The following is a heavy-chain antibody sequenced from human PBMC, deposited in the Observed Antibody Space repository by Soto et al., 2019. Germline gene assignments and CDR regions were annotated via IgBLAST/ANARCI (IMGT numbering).Heavy chain of an antibody. V-gene: IGHV4-30-4*01. J-gene: IGHJ4*02. Sequence: SETLSLTCTVSGGSISSGDYYWSWIRQPPGKGLEWIGYIYYSGSTYYNPSLKSRVTISVDTSKNQFSLKLSSVTAADTAVYYCARGGVVINTFDYWGQGTLVTVS. CDR3: ARGGVVINTFDY. D-gene: IGHD3-3*01. CDR2: IYYSGST. CDR1: GGSISSGDYY.